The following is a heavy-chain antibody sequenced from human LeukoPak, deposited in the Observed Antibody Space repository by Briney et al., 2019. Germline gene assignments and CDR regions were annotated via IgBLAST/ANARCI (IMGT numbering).Heavy chain of an antibody. Sequence: GGSLRLSCAASGFTFSDYYMSWIRQAPGKGLEWVSYISSSGSTIYYADSVKGRFTISRDNAKNSLYLQTNSLRAEDTAVYYCLSGSYSFPSGYWGQGTLVTVSS. V-gene: IGHV3-11*04. CDR1: GFTFSDYY. J-gene: IGHJ4*02. D-gene: IGHD1-26*01. CDR3: LSGSYSFPSGY. CDR2: ISSSGSTI.